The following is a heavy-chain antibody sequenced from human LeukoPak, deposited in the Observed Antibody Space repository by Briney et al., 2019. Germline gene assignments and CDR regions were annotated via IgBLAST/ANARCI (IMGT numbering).Heavy chain of an antibody. V-gene: IGHV4-4*07. CDR2: KHPTGSA. CDR3: ARGAQGTNDHVLDY. D-gene: IGHD2-8*01. Sequence: SETLSLNCIVSGGSIKNNYWSWIRQPAGKGLEWIGRKHPTGSADYNPSLKSRITMSIDTSKNQFSLKLNSVTAADTAVYYCARGAQGTNDHVLDYWGQGTPVTVST. CDR1: GGSIKNNY. J-gene: IGHJ4*02.